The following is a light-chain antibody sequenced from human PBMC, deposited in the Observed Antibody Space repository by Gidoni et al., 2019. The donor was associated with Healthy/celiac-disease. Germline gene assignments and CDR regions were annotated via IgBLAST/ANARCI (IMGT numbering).Light chain of an antibody. CDR3: QQYGSSPPWT. CDR1: QSVSSSY. J-gene: IGKJ1*01. V-gene: IGKV3-20*01. CDR2: GAS. Sequence: EIVLTQSPGTLSLSPGERATLSCRASQSVSSSYLAWYQPKPGQAPRLLIYGASSRAPGIPDRFSGSGSGTDFTLTISRLEPEDFAVYYCQQYGSSPPWTFGQGTKVEIK.